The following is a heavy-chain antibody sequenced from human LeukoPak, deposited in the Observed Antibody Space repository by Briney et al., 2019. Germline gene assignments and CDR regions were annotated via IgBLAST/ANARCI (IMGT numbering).Heavy chain of an antibody. D-gene: IGHD6-19*01. CDR1: GGSISSSSYY. V-gene: IGHV4-39*07. CDR2: IYYSGST. J-gene: IGHJ3*02. Sequence: PSETLSLTCTVSGGSISSSSYYWGWTRQPPGKGLEWIGSIYYSGSTYYNPSLKSRVTISVDTSKNQFSLKLSSVTAADTAVYYCARGGGSVAGHPGTFDIWGQGTMVTVSS. CDR3: ARGGGSVAGHPGTFDI.